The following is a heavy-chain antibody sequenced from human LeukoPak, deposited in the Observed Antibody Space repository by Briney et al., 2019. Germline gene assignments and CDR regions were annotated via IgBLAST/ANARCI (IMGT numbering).Heavy chain of an antibody. V-gene: IGHV3-23*01. CDR1: GFTFSNYA. D-gene: IGHD7-27*01. CDR2: ISGSGGST. Sequence: GGSLRLSCAASGFTFSNYAMNWVRQAPGKGLEWVSGISGSGGSTYYADSVKGRFTISRDNSKNTLYLQMNSLRAEDTAVYYCTRNWGSDNWFDPWGQGTLVTVSS. CDR3: TRNWGSDNWFDP. J-gene: IGHJ5*02.